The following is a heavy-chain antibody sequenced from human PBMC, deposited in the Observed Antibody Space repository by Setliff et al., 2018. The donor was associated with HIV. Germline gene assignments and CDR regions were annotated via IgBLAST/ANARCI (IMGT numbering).Heavy chain of an antibody. CDR1: GGSISSHY. CDR3: ARDHGSGSYYPYY. D-gene: IGHD3-10*01. J-gene: IGHJ4*02. CDR2: IYYSGST. V-gene: IGHV4-59*11. Sequence: PSETLSLTCTVSGGSISSHYWSWIRQPPGKGLEWIGSIYYSGSTNYNPSLKSRVTISVDTSKNQFSLKLSSVTAADTAVYYCARDHGSGSYYPYYWGQGTLVTVSS.